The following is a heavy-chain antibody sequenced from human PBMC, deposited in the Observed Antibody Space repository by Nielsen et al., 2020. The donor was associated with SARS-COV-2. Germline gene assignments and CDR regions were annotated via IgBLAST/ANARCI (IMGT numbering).Heavy chain of an antibody. CDR3: ANSRAYYDSSGYLFDY. Sequence: GGSLRLSCAASGLSLRSYTMHWVRQAPGKGLEWVSSIYSSGTYTNYADSVKGRFTISRDNAKNSLYLQMTSLRAEDTAVYFCANSRAYYDSSGYLFDYWGQGSLVTDSS. D-gene: IGHD3-22*01. CDR1: GLSLRSYT. V-gene: IGHV3-21*01. J-gene: IGHJ4*02. CDR2: IYSSGTYT.